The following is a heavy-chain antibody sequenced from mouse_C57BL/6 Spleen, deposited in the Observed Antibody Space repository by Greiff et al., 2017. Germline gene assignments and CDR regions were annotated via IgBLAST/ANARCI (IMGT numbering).Heavy chain of an antibody. Sequence: QVQLQQPGAELVRPGTSVKLSCKASGYTFTSYWMHWVKQRPGQGLEWIGVIDPSDSYTNYNQKFKGKATLTVDTSSSTAYMQLSSLTSEDSAVYYCARPLLLRSPFAYWGQGTLVTVSA. J-gene: IGHJ3*01. CDR2: IDPSDSYT. V-gene: IGHV1-59*01. CDR3: ARPLLLRSPFAY. CDR1: GYTFTSYW. D-gene: IGHD1-1*01.